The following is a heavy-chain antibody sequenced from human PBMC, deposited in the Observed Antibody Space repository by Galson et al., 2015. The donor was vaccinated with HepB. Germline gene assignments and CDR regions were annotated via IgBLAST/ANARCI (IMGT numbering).Heavy chain of an antibody. V-gene: IGHV3-74*01. CDR2: IEFEGRTT. Sequence: SLRLSCAVSGFTFSNYYMHWIRQAPGKGLMWVSRIEFEGRTTDYADSVRGRFTISRDNAKSILYLQMNNLGADDVGVYYCVRDGQITNGLKHDYWGQGVLVTVSS. D-gene: IGHD3/OR15-3a*01. J-gene: IGHJ4*02. CDR1: GFTFSNYY. CDR3: VRDGQITNGLKHDY.